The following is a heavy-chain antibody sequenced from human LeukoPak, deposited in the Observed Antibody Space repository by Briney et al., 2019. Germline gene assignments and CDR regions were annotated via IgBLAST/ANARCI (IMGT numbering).Heavy chain of an antibody. D-gene: IGHD3-16*01. CDR2: IYYSGST. J-gene: IGHJ6*03. CDR1: GYSISSGYY. CDR3: ARVGGGSYRYYYYYMDV. Sequence: SETLSLTCTVSGYSISSGYYWGWIRQPPGKGLEWIGYIYYSGSTNYNPSLKSRVTISVDTSKNQFSLKLSSVTAADTAVYYCARVGGGSYRYYYYYMDVWGKGTTVTVSS. V-gene: IGHV4-61*01.